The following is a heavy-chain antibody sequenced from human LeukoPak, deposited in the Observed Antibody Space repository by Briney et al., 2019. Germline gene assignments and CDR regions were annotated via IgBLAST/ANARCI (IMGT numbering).Heavy chain of an antibody. J-gene: IGHJ5*02. Sequence: PGRSLRLSCAAAGFTFSSYGMHWVRQAPGKGLEWVAFIRYDGSNKYYADSVKGRFTISRDNSKNTLYLQMNSLRAEDTAAYYCANPRGDYVAGWFDPWGQGTLVTVSS. D-gene: IGHD4-17*01. CDR2: IRYDGSNK. CDR1: GFTFSSYG. CDR3: ANPRGDYVAGWFDP. V-gene: IGHV3-30*02.